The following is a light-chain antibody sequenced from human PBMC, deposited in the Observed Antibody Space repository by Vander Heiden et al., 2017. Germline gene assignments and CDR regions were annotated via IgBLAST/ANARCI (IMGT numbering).Light chain of an antibody. CDR2: ATS. CDR1: QDIGSY. CDR3: QQYHGYPYT. Sequence: TITCRASQDIGSYLGWFQQKPGKPTKLLIYATSTLQPGVPSRFSGSGSGTDFALTISCLQSDDFATYYCQQYHGYPYTFGQGTKLDIK. V-gene: IGKV1-8*01. J-gene: IGKJ2*01.